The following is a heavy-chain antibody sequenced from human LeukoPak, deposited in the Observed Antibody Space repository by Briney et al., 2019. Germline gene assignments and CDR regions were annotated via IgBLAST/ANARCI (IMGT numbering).Heavy chain of an antibody. CDR1: EFTFGSYG. D-gene: IGHD6-19*01. CDR3: ARRSGWYFDY. V-gene: IGHV3-23*01. J-gene: IGHJ4*02. Sequence: PGGSLRLSCVASEFTFGSYGMSWVRQAPGEGLEWVSAISGSDGSTLYAESVRGRFTISRDSSKNTLYLQMSGLRAEDTAVYYCARRSGWYFDYWGQGTLVTVSS. CDR2: ISGSDGST.